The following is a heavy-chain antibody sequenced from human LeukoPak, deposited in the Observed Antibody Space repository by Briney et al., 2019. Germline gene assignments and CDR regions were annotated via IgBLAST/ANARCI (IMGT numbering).Heavy chain of an antibody. V-gene: IGHV1-8*01. CDR3: ARGRSGSSWLDY. J-gene: IGHJ4*02. Sequence: ASVKVSCKASGSPFTSYDINWVRQATGQGLEWMGWMNPNSGNTGYAQKFQGRVTMTRNTSISTAYMELSSLRSEDTAVYYCARGRSGSSWLDYWGQGTLVTVSS. CDR1: GSPFTSYD. CDR2: MNPNSGNT. D-gene: IGHD6-13*01.